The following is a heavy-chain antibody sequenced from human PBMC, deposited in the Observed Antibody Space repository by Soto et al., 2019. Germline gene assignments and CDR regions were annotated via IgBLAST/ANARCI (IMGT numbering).Heavy chain of an antibody. CDR1: GFTFSDYY. V-gene: IGHV3-11*04. D-gene: IGHD3-16*01. CDR2: ISSSGSTI. J-gene: IGHJ6*02. Sequence: GGSLRLSCAASGFTFSDYYMSWIRQAPGKGLERVSYISSSGSTIYYADSVKGRFTISRDNAKNSLYLQMNSLRAEDTAVYYCASLSDMITFGTGGMDVWGQGTTVTVSS. CDR3: ASLSDMITFGTGGMDV.